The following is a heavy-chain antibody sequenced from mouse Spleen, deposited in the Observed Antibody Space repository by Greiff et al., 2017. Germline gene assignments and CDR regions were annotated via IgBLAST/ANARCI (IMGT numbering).Heavy chain of an antibody. D-gene: IGHD2-4*01. CDR2: IYPRSGNT. Sequence: QVQLQQSGAELARPGASVKLSCKASGYTFTSYGISWVKQRTGQGLEWIGEIYPRSGNTYYNEKFKGKATLTADKSSSTAYMELRSLTSEDSAVYFCAISTMITTRFAYWGQGTLVTVSA. CDR1: GYTFTSYG. V-gene: IGHV1-81*01. CDR3: AISTMITTRFAY. J-gene: IGHJ3*01.